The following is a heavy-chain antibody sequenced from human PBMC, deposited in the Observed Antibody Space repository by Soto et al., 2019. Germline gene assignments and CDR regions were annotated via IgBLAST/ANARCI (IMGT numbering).Heavy chain of an antibody. J-gene: IGHJ4*02. Sequence: EVQLLESGGGLVQPGGSLRLSCAASEFSFSSYAMVWVRQAPGKGLEWVSVISARGGSVYFADSVKGRFTNSRANSNNVLSLEMHTMRAEDPPPYFCAQGSFDYCASVDNWGQGTLVVVSS. CDR2: ISARGGSV. V-gene: IGHV3-23*01. CDR1: EFSFSSYA. CDR3: AQGSFDYCASVDN. D-gene: IGHD2-21*01.